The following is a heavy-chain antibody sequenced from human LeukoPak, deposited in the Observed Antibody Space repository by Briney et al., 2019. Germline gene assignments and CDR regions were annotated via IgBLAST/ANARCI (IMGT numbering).Heavy chain of an antibody. Sequence: GGSLRLSCAASGFTFSRCSMSWVRQAPGKGLEWVSAISGSGGSTYYADSVKGRFTISRDNSKNTLYLQMNSLRAEDTAVYYCAKAGGGYYYYMDVWGKGTTVTISS. V-gene: IGHV3-23*01. CDR1: GFTFSRCS. D-gene: IGHD3-10*01. CDR2: ISGSGGST. J-gene: IGHJ6*03. CDR3: AKAGGGYYYYMDV.